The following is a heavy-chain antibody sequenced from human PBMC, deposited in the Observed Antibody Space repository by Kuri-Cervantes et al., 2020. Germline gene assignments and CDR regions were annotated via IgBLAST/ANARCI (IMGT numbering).Heavy chain of an antibody. Sequence: LSLTCAASGFTFSSYAMSWVRQAPGKGLEWVSAISGSGGSTYYADSVKGRFTISRDNSKNTLCLQMNSLRAEDTAVYYCANGDAGYGSGSAYWGQGTLVTVSS. CDR2: ISGSGGST. D-gene: IGHD3-10*01. J-gene: IGHJ4*02. V-gene: IGHV3-23*01. CDR3: ANGDAGYGSGSAY. CDR1: GFTFSSYA.